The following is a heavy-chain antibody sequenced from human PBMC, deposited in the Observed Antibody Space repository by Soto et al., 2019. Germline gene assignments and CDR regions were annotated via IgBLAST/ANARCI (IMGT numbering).Heavy chain of an antibody. CDR1: GFTFSSYS. CDR3: ARDLVVPAEDYYMDV. D-gene: IGHD2-2*01. J-gene: IGHJ6*03. V-gene: IGHV3-48*01. CDR2: ISSSSSTI. Sequence: PGGSLRLSCAASGFTFSSYSMNWVRQAPGKGLEWVSYISSSSSTIYYADSVKGRFTISRDNAKNSLYLQMNSLRAEDTAVYYCARDLVVPAEDYYMDVWGKGTTVTVSS.